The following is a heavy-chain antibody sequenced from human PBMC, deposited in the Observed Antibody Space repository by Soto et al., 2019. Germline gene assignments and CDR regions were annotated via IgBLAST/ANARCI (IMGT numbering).Heavy chain of an antibody. CDR3: TADPYCSGVHPWSFDY. J-gene: IGHJ4*02. V-gene: IGHV3-15*01. D-gene: IGHD3-10*01. CDR1: GFTFITAW. Sequence: PGGSLRLSCAASGFTFITAWMNWVRQAPGKGLEWIGRIKSKTDGGTTDYAAPVKGRFTITWKDSKKTLYLQDNRRITEEAAVYYCTADPYCSGVHPWSFDYWGPGALVTVSS. CDR2: IKSKTDGGTT.